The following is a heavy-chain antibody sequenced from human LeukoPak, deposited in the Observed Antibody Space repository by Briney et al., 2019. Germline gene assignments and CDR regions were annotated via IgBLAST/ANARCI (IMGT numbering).Heavy chain of an antibody. CDR3: VRTMTREWGGWYDNDY. CDR1: GSSVSNHW. J-gene: IGHJ4*03. V-gene: IGHV4-4*07. CDR2: ISSRGYT. D-gene: IGHD6-19*01. Sequence: SETLSLTCTVSGSSVSNHWWIWIQQPAGKGLEWIGRISSRGYTNYNPSLKSRVTMSVDTSKNQFSLKLNSVTAADTAVYYCVRTMTREWGGWYDNDYWGRGTLVTVSS.